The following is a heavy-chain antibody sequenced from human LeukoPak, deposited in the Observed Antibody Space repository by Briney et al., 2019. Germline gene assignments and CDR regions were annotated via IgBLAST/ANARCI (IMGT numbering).Heavy chain of an antibody. CDR2: INPNSGGT. Sequence: ASVKVSCKASGYPFTGYYMHWVRQAPGQGLEWMGWINPNSGGTNYAQKFQGRVTMTRDTSISTAYMELSRLRSDDTAVYHCARDTGYYFDYWGQGTLVTVSS. CDR3: ARDTGYYFDY. CDR1: GYPFTGYY. D-gene: IGHD3-10*01. V-gene: IGHV1-2*02. J-gene: IGHJ4*02.